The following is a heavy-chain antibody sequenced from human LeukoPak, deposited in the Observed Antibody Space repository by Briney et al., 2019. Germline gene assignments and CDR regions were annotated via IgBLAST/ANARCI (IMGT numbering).Heavy chain of an antibody. Sequence: SETLSLTCAVYGGSFSGYYWSWIRQPPGKGLEWIGEINHSGSTNYNPSLKSRVTISVDTSKNQFSLKLSSVTAADTAVYYCARPGGRYDYVWGSYRWKNAFDIWGQGTMVTVSS. CDR3: ARPGGRYDYVWGSYRWKNAFDI. CDR1: GGSFSGYY. CDR2: INHSGST. V-gene: IGHV4-34*01. J-gene: IGHJ3*02. D-gene: IGHD3-16*02.